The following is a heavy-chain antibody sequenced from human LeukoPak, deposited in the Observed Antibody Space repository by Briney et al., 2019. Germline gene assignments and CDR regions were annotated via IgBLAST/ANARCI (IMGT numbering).Heavy chain of an antibody. CDR1: GGSFSGYY. CDR3: ARELGSSWYNYYYYYMDV. V-gene: IGHV4-34*01. D-gene: IGHD6-13*01. J-gene: IGHJ6*03. CDR2: INHSGST. Sequence: PSETLSLICAVYGGSFSGYYWSWIRQPPGKGLEWIGEINHSGSTNYNPSLKSRVTISVDTSKNQFSLKLSSVTAADTAVYYCARELGSSWYNYYYYYMDVWGQGTLVTVSS.